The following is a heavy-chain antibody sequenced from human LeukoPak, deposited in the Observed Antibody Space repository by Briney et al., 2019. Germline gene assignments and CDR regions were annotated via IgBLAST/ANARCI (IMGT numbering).Heavy chain of an antibody. CDR3: ARSVYWAFDM. Sequence: GGSLRLSCAASGVTFSSSWMTWVRQAPGKGLEWVANIKEDGSVKQYVDSMKGRFTISRDNAKNSLFLQMNSLGAEDTAVYYCARSVYWAFDMWGQGTMVTVSS. J-gene: IGHJ3*02. V-gene: IGHV3-7*01. CDR2: IKEDGSVK. CDR1: GVTFSSSW. D-gene: IGHD1-26*01.